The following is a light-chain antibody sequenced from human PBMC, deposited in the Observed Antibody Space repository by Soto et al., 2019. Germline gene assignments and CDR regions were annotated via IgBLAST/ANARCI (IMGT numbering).Light chain of an antibody. CDR2: GAS. CDR1: QSVSSN. CDR3: QQYSNWPRGT. Sequence: EIVMTQSPATLSVSPGERATLSCRASQSVSSNLAWYQQKPGQAPRLLIYGASTRATGIPARFSGSGSGTEFTLNISSLQSEDFAVYYCQQYSNWPRGTFGQGTKLEIK. J-gene: IGKJ2*01. V-gene: IGKV3D-15*01.